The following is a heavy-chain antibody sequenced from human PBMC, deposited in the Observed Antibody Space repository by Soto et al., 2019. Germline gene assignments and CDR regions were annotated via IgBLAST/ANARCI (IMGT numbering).Heavy chain of an antibody. CDR1: GFSLSNARKG. CDR3: ARSISYGYFFDY. Sequence: LTRTRTLSGFSLSNARKGVSLIRQPPGKALEWLAHIFSNDEKSYSTSLKSRLTISKDTSKSQVVLTMTNMDPVDTATYYCARSISYGYFFDYWGQGTLVTVSS. CDR2: IFSNDEK. D-gene: IGHD5-18*01. J-gene: IGHJ4*02. V-gene: IGHV2-26*01.